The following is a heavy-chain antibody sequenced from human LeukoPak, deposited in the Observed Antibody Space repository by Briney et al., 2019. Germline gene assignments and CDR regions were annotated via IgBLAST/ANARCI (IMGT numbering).Heavy chain of an antibody. CDR1: GFTFSSYS. J-gene: IGHJ4*02. CDR2: ITSSSSYI. Sequence: GGSLRLSCAASGFTFSSYSINWVRQAPGKGLEWVSSITSSSSYIYYADSVKGRFTISRDNAKNSLYLQMNSLRAEDTAVYYCARGSTFSSGWYTGFDYWGQGTLVTVSS. CDR3: ARGSTFSSGWYTGFDY. D-gene: IGHD6-19*01. V-gene: IGHV3-21*01.